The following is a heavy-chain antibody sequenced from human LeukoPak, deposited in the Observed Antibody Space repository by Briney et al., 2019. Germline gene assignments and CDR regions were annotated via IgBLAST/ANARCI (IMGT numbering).Heavy chain of an antibody. Sequence: PGGSLRLSCAASGFRFSDYYMSWIRQAPGKGQEWVSHISSSGSTMYYADSMKGRFTISRDNAKNSLYLQMNSLRAEDTAVYYCARALWLGEGFFDYWGQGTLVTVSS. CDR2: ISSSGSTM. D-gene: IGHD3-10*01. J-gene: IGHJ4*02. CDR1: GFRFSDYY. CDR3: ARALWLGEGFFDY. V-gene: IGHV3-11*04.